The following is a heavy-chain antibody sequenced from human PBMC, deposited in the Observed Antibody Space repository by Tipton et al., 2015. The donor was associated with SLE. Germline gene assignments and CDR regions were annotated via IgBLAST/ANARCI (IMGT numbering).Heavy chain of an antibody. V-gene: IGHV4-34*01. CDR3: ARRKDLGYDYGDY. D-gene: IGHD4-17*01. J-gene: IGHJ4*02. CDR1: GGSFSGYY. CDR2: INHSGRT. Sequence: TLSLTCAVYGGSFSGYYWSWIRQPPGKGLEWIGEINHSGRTNYNPSLKSRVTISVDTSKNQFSLKLSSVTAADTAVYYCARRKDLGYDYGDYWGQGTLVT.